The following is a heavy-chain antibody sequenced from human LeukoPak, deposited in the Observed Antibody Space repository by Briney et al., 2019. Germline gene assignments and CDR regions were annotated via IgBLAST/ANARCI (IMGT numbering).Heavy chain of an antibody. CDR2: IYYSGST. CDR1: GGSISSYY. V-gene: IGHV4-59*01. Sequence: SETLSLTCTVSGGSISSYYWSWIRQPPGKGLEWIGYIYYSGSTNYNPSLKSRVTISVDTSKNQFSLKLSSVTAADTAVYYCARRTGTGYYYYMDVWGKGTTVTVSS. CDR3: ARRTGTGYYYYMDV. J-gene: IGHJ6*03. D-gene: IGHD1-7*01.